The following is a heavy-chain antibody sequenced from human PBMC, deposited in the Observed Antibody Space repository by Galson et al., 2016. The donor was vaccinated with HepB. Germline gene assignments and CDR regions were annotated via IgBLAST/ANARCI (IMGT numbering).Heavy chain of an antibody. V-gene: IGHV3-23*01. CDR3: ARFTQEWLDRVYYFDY. Sequence: SLRLSCAASGFTFGRYAMSWVRQAPGKGLEWVSAISGDGGSTYYAGSVQGRFTGSRDRSTNTMYLQMNSLRTDDTAVYCCARFTQEWLDRVYYFDYWGQGTLVTVSS. J-gene: IGHJ4*02. CDR2: ISGDGGST. CDR1: GFTFGRYA. D-gene: IGHD6-19*01.